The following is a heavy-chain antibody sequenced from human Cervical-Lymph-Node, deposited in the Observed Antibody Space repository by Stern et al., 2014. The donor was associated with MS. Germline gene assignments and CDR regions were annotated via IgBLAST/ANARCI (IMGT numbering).Heavy chain of an antibody. V-gene: IGHV3-21*01. CDR3: ARDLAAGTTADY. CDR1: GFTFSSYS. D-gene: IGHD6-13*01. Sequence: VQLVESGGGLVKPGGSLRLSCAASGFTFSSYSMNWVRQAPGKGLEWVSSISSSSSYIYYADSVKGRFTISRDNAKNSLYLQMNSLRAEDTAVYYCARDLAAGTTADYWGQGTLVTVSS. J-gene: IGHJ4*02. CDR2: ISSSSSYI.